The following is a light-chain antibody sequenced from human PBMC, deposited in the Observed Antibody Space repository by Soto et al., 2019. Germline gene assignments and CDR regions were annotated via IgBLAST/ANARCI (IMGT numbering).Light chain of an antibody. CDR3: QSYDSSLSGWL. Sequence: QSVLTQPPSVSGAPGQRVTIPCTGSSSNIGAGYYVHWYQQVPGTAPKLLIYGDSNRPSGVPDRFSGSKSGTSASLAITGLQAEDEADYYCQSYDSSLSGWLFGGGTKLTVL. CDR1: SSNIGAGYY. J-gene: IGLJ3*02. CDR2: GDS. V-gene: IGLV1-40*01.